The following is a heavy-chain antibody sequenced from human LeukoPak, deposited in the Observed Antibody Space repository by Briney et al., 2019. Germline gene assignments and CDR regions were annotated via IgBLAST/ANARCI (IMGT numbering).Heavy chain of an antibody. CDR2: INSDGSST. V-gene: IGHV3-74*01. D-gene: IGHD1-26*01. J-gene: IGHJ4*02. CDR1: GFTFSSYW. Sequence: PGGSLRLSCAASGFTFSSYWMHWVRQAPGKGLVWVSRINSDGSSTSYADSVKGRFTISRDNAKNTLYMQMNSLRAEDTAVYYCAREYWSGSYYFDYWGQGTLVTVSS. CDR3: AREYWSGSYYFDY.